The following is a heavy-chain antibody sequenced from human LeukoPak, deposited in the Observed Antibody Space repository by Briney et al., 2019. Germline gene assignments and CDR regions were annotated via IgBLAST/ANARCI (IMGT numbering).Heavy chain of an antibody. V-gene: IGHV4-34*01. Sequence: SETLSLTCAVYGGSFRGYYWSWIRQPPGKGLEWVGEINHSGSTNYNPSLKSRVTISVDTSKNQFSLKLSSVTAADTAVYYCARGFQGMVISYYDYWGQGTLVTVSS. CDR2: INHSGST. CDR3: ARGFQGMVISYYDY. CDR1: GGSFRGYY. J-gene: IGHJ4*02. D-gene: IGHD3-22*01.